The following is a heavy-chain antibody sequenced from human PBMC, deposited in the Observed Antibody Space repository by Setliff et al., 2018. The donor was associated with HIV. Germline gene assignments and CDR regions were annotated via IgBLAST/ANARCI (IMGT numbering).Heavy chain of an antibody. CDR1: GGSFSGYY. CDR2: IIHSGST. V-gene: IGHV4-34*12. CDR3: ARRSGWSLDY. J-gene: IGHJ4*02. D-gene: IGHD6-19*01. Sequence: ETLSLTCAVSGGSFSGYYWSWIRRPPGKGLEWIGEIIHSGSTNYNPSLKSRVTTSVDTSKNQFSLKLSSVTAADTAVYYCARRSGWSLDYWGQGTLVTVSS.